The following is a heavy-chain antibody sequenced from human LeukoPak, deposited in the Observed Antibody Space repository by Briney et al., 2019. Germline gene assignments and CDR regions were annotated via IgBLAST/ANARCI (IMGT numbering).Heavy chain of an antibody. V-gene: IGHV5-10-1*01. D-gene: IGHD6-13*01. CDR2: IDPSDSYT. J-gene: IGHJ5*02. CDR1: GYSFTSYW. CDR3: VRALRYSSSWYVNWFDP. Sequence: GESLKISRKGSGYSFTSYWISWVRQMPGKGLEWMGRIDPSDSYTNYSPSFQGHVTISADKSISTAYLQWSSLKASDTAMYYCVRALRYSSSWYVNWFDPWGQGTLVTVSS.